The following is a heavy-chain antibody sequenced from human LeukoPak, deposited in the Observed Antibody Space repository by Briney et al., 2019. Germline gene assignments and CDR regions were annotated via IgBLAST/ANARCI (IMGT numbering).Heavy chain of an antibody. J-gene: IGHJ4*02. CDR2: VDPEGGET. CDR3: ATDLVRGTSGRFDY. D-gene: IGHD3-10*01. CDR1: GYTFTDYY. V-gene: IGHV1-69-2*01. Sequence: ASVKVSCKVSGYTFTDYYMHWVQQAPGKGLEWMGLVDPEGGETIYAEKFQGRVTITADTSTDTAYMELSSLRSEDTAVYYCATDLVRGTSGRFDYWGQGTLVTGSS.